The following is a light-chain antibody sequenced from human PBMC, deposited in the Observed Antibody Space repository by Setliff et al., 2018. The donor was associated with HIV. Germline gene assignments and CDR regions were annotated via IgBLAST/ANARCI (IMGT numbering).Light chain of an antibody. CDR1: SSDVGGFHT. V-gene: IGLV2-14*01. Sequence: QSVLTQPASVSGSPGQSITMSCTGTSSDVGGFHTVSWYQHHPGKAPKLIIYEVYNRPSGFSDRFSGSKSGNTASLTISGLRAEDEADYYCSSYTISNSFVFGTGTKFTVL. J-gene: IGLJ1*01. CDR2: EVY. CDR3: SSYTISNSFV.